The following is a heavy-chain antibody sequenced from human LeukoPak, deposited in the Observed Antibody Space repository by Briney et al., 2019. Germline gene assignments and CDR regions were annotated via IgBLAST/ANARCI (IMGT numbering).Heavy chain of an antibody. J-gene: IGHJ4*02. CDR2: ISAYNGNT. V-gene: IGHV1-18*04. CDR1: GYTSTSYG. D-gene: IGHD6-19*01. Sequence: GASVKVSCKASGYTSTSYGISWVRQAPGQGLEWMGWISAYNGNTNYAQKLQGRVTMTTDTSTSTAYMELRSLRSDDTAVYYCARDPGYSSGWYMDLSGWGQGTLVTVSS. CDR3: ARDPGYSSGWYMDLSG.